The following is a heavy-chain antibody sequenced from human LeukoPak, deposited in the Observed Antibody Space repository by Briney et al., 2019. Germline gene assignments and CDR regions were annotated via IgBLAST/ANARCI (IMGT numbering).Heavy chain of an antibody. V-gene: IGHV3-21*01. J-gene: IGHJ4*02. CDR1: GFTFSSYS. CDR2: ISSSSSYI. D-gene: IGHD6-19*01. Sequence: GGSLRLSCAASGFTFSSYSMNWVRQAPGKGLEWVSSISSSSSYIYYADSVKGRFTISRDNSKNTLYLQMSSLRAEDTAVYYCVKDLEGSSGWERDYWGQGTLVTVSS. CDR3: VKDLEGSSGWERDY.